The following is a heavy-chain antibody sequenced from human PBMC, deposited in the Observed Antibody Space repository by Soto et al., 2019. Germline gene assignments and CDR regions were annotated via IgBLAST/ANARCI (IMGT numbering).Heavy chain of an antibody. Sequence: SETLSLTCAVSGGSINGHFWSWIWQSPGKGLEWIGHIYYSGSTSYSPSLKSRVSISVDTSKNQFSLEVHSLTAADTAVYYCARAGTNMVQFDYWGQGTLVTVSS. V-gene: IGHV4-59*11. J-gene: IGHJ4*02. CDR2: IYYSGST. CDR3: ARAGTNMVQFDY. CDR1: GGSINGHF. D-gene: IGHD3-10*01.